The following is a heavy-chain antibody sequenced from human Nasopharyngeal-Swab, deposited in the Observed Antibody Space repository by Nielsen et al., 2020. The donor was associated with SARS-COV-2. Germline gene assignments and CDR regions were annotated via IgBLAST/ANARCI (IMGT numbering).Heavy chain of an antibody. D-gene: IGHD5-18*01. Sequence: SETLSLTCAAYGGSFSGYYWSWIRQPPGKGLEWIGEINHSGSTNYNPSLKSRVTISVDTSKNQFSLKLSSVTAADTAVYYCARVRGIQLWLPNYYYYYGMDVWGQGTTVTVSS. CDR2: INHSGST. V-gene: IGHV4-34*01. J-gene: IGHJ6*02. CDR3: ARVRGIQLWLPNYYYYYGMDV. CDR1: GGSFSGYY.